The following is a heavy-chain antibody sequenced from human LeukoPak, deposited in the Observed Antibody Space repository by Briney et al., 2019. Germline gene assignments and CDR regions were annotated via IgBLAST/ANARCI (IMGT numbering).Heavy chain of an antibody. V-gene: IGHV3-48*03. CDR3: AKAQSWSRHDAFDI. Sequence: GGSLRLTCAASGFTFSSYEMNWVRQAPGKGLEWVSYISSSGSTIYYADSVKGRFIISRDNARKSLYLQMNSLRAEDTAVYYCAKAQSWSRHDAFDIWGQGTMVTVSS. J-gene: IGHJ3*02. CDR2: ISSSGSTI. CDR1: GFTFSSYE. D-gene: IGHD6-13*01.